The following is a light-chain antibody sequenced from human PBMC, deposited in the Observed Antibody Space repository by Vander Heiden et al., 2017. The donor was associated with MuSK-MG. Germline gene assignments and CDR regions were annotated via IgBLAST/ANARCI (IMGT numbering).Light chain of an antibody. CDR3: QQYNNWPPGA. Sequence: EIVMTQSPATLSVSPGERATLSCRASQSVSSNLAWYQQKPGQAPRLLIYGASTRATGIPARFSGSGSGTEFTLTISSRQSEDFAVYYCQQYNNWPPGAFGQGTKLXIK. CDR1: QSVSSN. V-gene: IGKV3-15*01. CDR2: GAS. J-gene: IGKJ2*01.